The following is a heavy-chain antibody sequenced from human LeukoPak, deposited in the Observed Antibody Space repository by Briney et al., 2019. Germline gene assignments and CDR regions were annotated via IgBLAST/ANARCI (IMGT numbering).Heavy chain of an antibody. V-gene: IGHV4-4*07. CDR3: ARVPVVPAARGSYYYYYYMDV. J-gene: IGHJ6*03. Sequence: SETLSLTCTVSGGSICSYYWSWIRQPAGKGLEWIGRIYTSGSTNYNPSLKSRVTMSVDTSKNQFSLKLSSVTAADTAVYYCARVPVVPAARGSYYYYYYMDVWGKGTTVTVSS. D-gene: IGHD2-2*01. CDR1: GGSICSYY. CDR2: IYTSGST.